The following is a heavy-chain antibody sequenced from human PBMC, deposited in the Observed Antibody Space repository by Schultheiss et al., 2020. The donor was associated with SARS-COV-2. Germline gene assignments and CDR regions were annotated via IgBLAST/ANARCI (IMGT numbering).Heavy chain of an antibody. D-gene: IGHD1-26*01. CDR2: IYYSGST. CDR1: GGSISSGGYY. Sequence: SQTLSLTCTVSGGSISSGGYYWSWIRQHPGKGLEWIGYIYYSGSTYYNPSLKSLVTISVDTSKNQFSLKLSSVTAADTAVYYCAREWEGQRLLTDAFDIWGQGTMVTVSS. J-gene: IGHJ3*02. CDR3: AREWEGQRLLTDAFDI. V-gene: IGHV4-31*01.